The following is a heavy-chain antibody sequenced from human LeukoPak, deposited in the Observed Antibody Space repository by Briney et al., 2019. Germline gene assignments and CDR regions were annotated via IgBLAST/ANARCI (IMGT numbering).Heavy chain of an antibody. Sequence: GGSLRLSCAASGFTFSSYSMNWVRQAPGKGLEWVSPISSSSYIYYADSVKGRFTISRDNAKNSLYLQMNSLRAEDTAVYYCARDGYSSSWYLNWGQGTLVTVSS. CDR3: ARDGYSSSWYLN. CDR1: GFTFSSYS. V-gene: IGHV3-21*01. J-gene: IGHJ4*02. D-gene: IGHD6-13*01. CDR2: ISSSSYI.